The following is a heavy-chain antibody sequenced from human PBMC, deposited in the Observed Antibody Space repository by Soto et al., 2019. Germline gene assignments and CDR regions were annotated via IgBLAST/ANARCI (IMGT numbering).Heavy chain of an antibody. CDR2: ISGSGGST. V-gene: IGHV3-23*01. Sequence: GSLRLSCAASGXTFSSYSMSWVRQAPGKGLEWVSAISGSGGSTYYAGSVKGRFNISRDNSKNTLYLQMNSLRAEETAVYSCAKATVTTIQDYYGMDVWGQGTTGTVSS. CDR3: AKATVTTIQDYYGMDV. J-gene: IGHJ6*02. D-gene: IGHD4-4*01. CDR1: GXTFSSYS.